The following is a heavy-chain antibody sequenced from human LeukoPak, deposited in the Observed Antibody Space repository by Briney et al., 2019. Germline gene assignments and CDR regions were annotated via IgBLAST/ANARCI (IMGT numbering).Heavy chain of an antibody. CDR2: IYYSGST. J-gene: IGHJ4*02. CDR3: AREIFGEYGSGPFDY. D-gene: IGHD3-10*01. CDR1: GGSVSSSSYY. Sequence: SETLSLTCTVSGGSVSSSSYYWSWIRQPPGKGLEWIGYIYYSGSTNYNPSLKSRVTISVDTSKNQFSLKLSSVTAADTAVYYCAREIFGEYGSGPFDYWGQGTLVTVSS. V-gene: IGHV4-61*01.